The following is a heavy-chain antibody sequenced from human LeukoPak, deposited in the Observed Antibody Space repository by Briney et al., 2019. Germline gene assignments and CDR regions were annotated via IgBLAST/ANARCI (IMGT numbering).Heavy chain of an antibody. CDR2: ISYDGSNK. CDR3: ARGTRSSGWSEYYFDY. V-gene: IGHV3-30-3*01. Sequence: GGSLRLSCAASGFTFSSYAMHWVRQAPGKGLEWVAVISYDGSNKYYADSVKGRFTISRDNSKNTLYLQMNSLRVEDTAVYYCARGTRSSGWSEYYFDYWGQGTLVTVSS. J-gene: IGHJ4*02. CDR1: GFTFSSYA. D-gene: IGHD6-19*01.